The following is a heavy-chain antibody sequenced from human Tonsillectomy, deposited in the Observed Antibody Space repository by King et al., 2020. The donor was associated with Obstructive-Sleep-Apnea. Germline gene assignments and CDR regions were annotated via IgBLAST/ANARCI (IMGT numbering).Heavy chain of an antibody. D-gene: IGHD3-22*01. CDR3: AKDRYDSSGYYSWYFDL. V-gene: IGHV3-23*04. J-gene: IGHJ2*01. CDR2: ISGSGGST. Sequence: QLVQSGGGLVQPGGSLRLSCAASGFTFSSYAMSWVRQAPGKGLEWVSAISGSGGSTYYADSVKGRFTISRDNSKNTLYLQMNSLRAEDTAVYYCAKDRYDSSGYYSWYFDLWAVAPWSLSPQ. CDR1: GFTFSSYA.